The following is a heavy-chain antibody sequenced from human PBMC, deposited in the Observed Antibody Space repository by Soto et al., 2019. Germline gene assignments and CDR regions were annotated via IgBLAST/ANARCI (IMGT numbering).Heavy chain of an antibody. V-gene: IGHV1-58*02. CDR3: ARDLYYGDTRRGFDP. Sequence: GASVKVSCKASGFTFTSSAMQWVRQARGQRLEWIGWIVVGSGNTNYAQKFQERVTITRDMSTSTAYMELSSLRSEDTAVYYCARDLYYGDTRRGFDPWGQGTLVTVSS. J-gene: IGHJ5*02. CDR1: GFTFTSSA. CDR2: IVVGSGNT. D-gene: IGHD4-17*01.